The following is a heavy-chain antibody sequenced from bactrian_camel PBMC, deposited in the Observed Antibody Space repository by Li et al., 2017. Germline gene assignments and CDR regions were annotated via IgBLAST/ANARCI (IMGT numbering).Heavy chain of an antibody. D-gene: IGHD7*01. V-gene: IGHV3S40*01. CDR1: QFTFSSYD. CDR2: ILSRSGTI. CDR3: AKDWLQGRTGRWPEYNY. J-gene: IGHJ4*01. Sequence: VQLVESGGRLVQPGGSLRLSCAASQFTFSSYDMAWVRQAPGKGLEWISTILSRSGTIFYASSVTGRFTISRDDPRNTLYLQMDDLKPEDTAMYFCAKDWLQGRTGRWPEYNYWGQGTQVTVS.